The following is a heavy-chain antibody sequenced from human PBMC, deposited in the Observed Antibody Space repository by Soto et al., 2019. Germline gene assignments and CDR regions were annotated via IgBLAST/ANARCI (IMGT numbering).Heavy chain of an antibody. CDR3: ARRHLAVAVSPWFDP. CDR2: IDSSGEK. CDR1: GLSITDSEMG. D-gene: IGHD6-19*01. V-gene: IGHV2-26*01. Sequence: QVTLKESGPVLVKPTETLTLRCTVSGLSITDSEMGVSWIRQPPGQPLEWLAHIDSSGEKSYRTFLKSRLANSQDTSKSQIVLTMTNMDPSDTATYYCARRHLAVAVSPWFDPWGQGIPVTVSS. J-gene: IGHJ5*02.